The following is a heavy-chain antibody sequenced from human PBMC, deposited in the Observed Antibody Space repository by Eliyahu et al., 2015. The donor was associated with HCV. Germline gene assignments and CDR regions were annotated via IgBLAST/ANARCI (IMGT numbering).Heavy chain of an antibody. CDR2: IYSGGSST. Sequence: EVQLLESGGGLVQPGGSLRLSCAASGFTFSXYXMXRVRQAPGKGLEWVSVIYSGGSSTYYADSVKGRFTISRDNSKNTLYLQMNSLRAEDTAVYYCAKAYYYGSGSPILNAFDIWGQGTMVTVSS. V-gene: IGHV3-23*03. CDR1: GFTFSXYX. CDR3: AKAYYYGSGSPILNAFDI. J-gene: IGHJ3*02. D-gene: IGHD3-10*01.